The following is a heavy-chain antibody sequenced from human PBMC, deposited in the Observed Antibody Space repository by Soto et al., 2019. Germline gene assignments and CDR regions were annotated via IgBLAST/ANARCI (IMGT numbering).Heavy chain of an antibody. Sequence: SETLSLASSVSGASINSNDFFWGWIRQPPGRGLEWIGSIYSNGGTYYNPSLKSRVFTSIDKSKNQFSLNVKSVTAADTAVYYCAKLLVGATPRNDFDSWGQGTLVTVSS. D-gene: IGHD1-26*01. V-gene: IGHV4-39*01. J-gene: IGHJ4*02. CDR3: AKLLVGATPRNDFDS. CDR1: GASINSNDFF. CDR2: IYSNGGT.